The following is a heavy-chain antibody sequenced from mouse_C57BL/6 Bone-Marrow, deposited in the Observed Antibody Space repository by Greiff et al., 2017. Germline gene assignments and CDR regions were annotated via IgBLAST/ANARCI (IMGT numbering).Heavy chain of an antibody. V-gene: IGHV5-4*01. CDR2: ISDGGSYT. Sequence: VQLKESGGGLVKPGGSLKLSCAASGFTFSSYAMSWVRQTPEKRLEWVATISDGGSYTYYPDNVKGRFTISRDNAKNNLYLQMSHLKSEDTAMYYCARESPMDYWGQGTSVTVSS. CDR3: ARESPMDY. J-gene: IGHJ4*01. CDR1: GFTFSSYA.